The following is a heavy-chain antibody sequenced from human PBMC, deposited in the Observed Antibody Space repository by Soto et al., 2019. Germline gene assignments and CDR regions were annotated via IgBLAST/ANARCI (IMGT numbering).Heavy chain of an antibody. D-gene: IGHD2-2*01. CDR2: ISWNSGSI. Sequence: PGGSLRLSCAASGFTFDDYAMHWVRQAPGKGLEWVSGISWNSGSIGYADSVKGRFTISRDNSKNTLYLQMNNLRAEDTAVYYCAKDNCISTSCYRLYNWFDPWGQGTLVTVSS. CDR1: GFTFDDYA. V-gene: IGHV3-9*01. CDR3: AKDNCISTSCYRLYNWFDP. J-gene: IGHJ5*02.